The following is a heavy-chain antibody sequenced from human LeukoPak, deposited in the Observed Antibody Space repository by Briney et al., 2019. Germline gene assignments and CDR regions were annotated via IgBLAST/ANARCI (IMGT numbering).Heavy chain of an antibody. D-gene: IGHD3-10*01. V-gene: IGHV4-34*01. Sequence: SETLSLTCAVYGGSFSGYYWSWIRQPPGKGLEWIGEINHSGSTNYNPSLKSRVTISVDTSKNQFSLNLTSVTAADTAVYYCARARWHYYGSGIVFGPYYYYYYYMDVWGKGTTVTISS. CDR3: ARARWHYYGSGIVFGPYYYYYYYMDV. J-gene: IGHJ6*03. CDR1: GGSFSGYY. CDR2: INHSGST.